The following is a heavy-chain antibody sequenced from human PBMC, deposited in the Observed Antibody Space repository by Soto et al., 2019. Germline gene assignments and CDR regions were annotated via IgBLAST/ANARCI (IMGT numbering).Heavy chain of an antibody. V-gene: IGHV3-33*01. D-gene: IGHD3-22*01. Sequence: PGGSLRLSCAASGFTFSSYGMHWVRQAPGKGLEWVAVIWYDGGNKYYADSVKGRFTISRDNSKNTLYLQMNSLRAEDTAVYYCARDRAYYYDSSGYGTSYFDPWGQGTLVTVSS. CDR3: ARDRAYYYDSSGYGTSYFDP. J-gene: IGHJ5*02. CDR2: IWYDGGNK. CDR1: GFTFSSYG.